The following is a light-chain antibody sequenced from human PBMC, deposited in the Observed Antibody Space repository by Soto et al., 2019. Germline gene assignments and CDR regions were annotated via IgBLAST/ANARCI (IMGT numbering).Light chain of an antibody. V-gene: IGLV2-18*02. CDR1: SSDVGSYNR. Sequence: QSALTQPPSVSESPGQSVAISCTGTSSDVGSYNRVSWYQQPPGTAPKLMIYDVSNRPSGVPDRFSGSKSGNTASLTISGLQAEDGADYYCSSYTSSSTYVFGTGTKLTVL. CDR2: DVS. CDR3: SSYTSSSTYV. J-gene: IGLJ1*01.